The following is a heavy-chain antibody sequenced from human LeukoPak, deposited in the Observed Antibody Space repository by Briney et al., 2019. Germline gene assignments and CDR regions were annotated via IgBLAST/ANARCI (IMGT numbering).Heavy chain of an antibody. D-gene: IGHD4-11*01. CDR3: ARDGYSNYGISDYYYYYYMDV. Sequence: ASVKVSCKASGYTFTSYYMHWVRQAPGQRLEWMGWINAGNGNTKYSQEFQGRVTITRDTSASTAYMELSSLRSEDMAVYYCARDGYSNYGISDYYYYYYMDVWGKGTTVTVSS. J-gene: IGHJ6*03. V-gene: IGHV1-3*03. CDR1: GYTFTSYY. CDR2: INAGNGNT.